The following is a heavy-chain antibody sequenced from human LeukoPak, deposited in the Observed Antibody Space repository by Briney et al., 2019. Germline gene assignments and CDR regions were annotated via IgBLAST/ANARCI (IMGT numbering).Heavy chain of an antibody. V-gene: IGHV3-23*01. CDR1: GFTFSSNW. J-gene: IGHJ4*02. CDR3: AKSIAGITIFGATFDY. CDR2: ISGSGGST. D-gene: IGHD3-3*01. Sequence: GGSLRLSCAASGFTFSSNWMTWVRQAPGKGLEWVSAISGSGGSTYYADSVKGRFTISRDNSKNTLYLQMNSLRAEDTAVYYCAKSIAGITIFGATFDYWGQGTLVTVSS.